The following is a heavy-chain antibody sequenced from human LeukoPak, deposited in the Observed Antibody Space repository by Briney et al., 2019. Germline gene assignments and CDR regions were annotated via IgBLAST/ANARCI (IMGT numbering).Heavy chain of an antibody. V-gene: IGHV3-23*01. CDR3: AKTIYTSAWYRGLDY. Sequence: GGSLRLSCAASGFTFSSYVMNWVRLAPGKGLEWVSVISTSGGTTYYADSVKGRFTMSRDNSKNTLYLQMNSLRAEDTAVYYCAKTIYTSAWYRGLDYWGQGTRVTVSS. CDR1: GFTFSSYV. CDR2: ISTSGGTT. D-gene: IGHD6-19*01. J-gene: IGHJ4*02.